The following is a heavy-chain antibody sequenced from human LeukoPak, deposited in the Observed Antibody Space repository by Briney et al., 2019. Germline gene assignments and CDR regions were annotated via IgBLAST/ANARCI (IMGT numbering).Heavy chain of an antibody. D-gene: IGHD2-2*01. CDR1: GFTFSSYS. V-gene: IGHV3-21*01. J-gene: IGHJ4*02. CDR3: ARLPPSIVVVPAAFDY. CDR2: ISSSSSYI. Sequence: GGSLRLSCAAPGFTFSSYSMNWVRQAPGKGLEWVSSISSSSSYIYYADSVKGRFTISRDNAKNSLYLQMNSLRAEDTAVYYCARLPPSIVVVPAAFDYWGQGTLVTVSS.